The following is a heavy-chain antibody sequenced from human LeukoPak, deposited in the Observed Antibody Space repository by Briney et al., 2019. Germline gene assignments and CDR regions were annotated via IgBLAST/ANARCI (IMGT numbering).Heavy chain of an antibody. D-gene: IGHD6-13*01. CDR1: GFTFSSYA. Sequence: PGGSLRLSCAASGFTFSSYATSWVRQAPGKGLEWVSAISGSGGSTYYADSVKGRFTISRDNSKNTLYLQMNSLRAEDTAVYYCVATPNKGNIAAAGRKGYPSHYYFDYWGQGTLVTVSS. CDR3: VATPNKGNIAAAGRKGYPSHYYFDY. J-gene: IGHJ4*02. V-gene: IGHV3-23*01. CDR2: ISGSGGST.